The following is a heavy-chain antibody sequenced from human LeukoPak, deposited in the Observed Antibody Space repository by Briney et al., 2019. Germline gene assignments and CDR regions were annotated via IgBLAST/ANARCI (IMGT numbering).Heavy chain of an antibody. Sequence: QVQLQESGPGLVKPSQTLSLTCTVSGGSISSGSYYWSWIRQPPGKGLEWIGRIYTSGSTNYNPSLKSRVTISVDTSKNQFSLKLSSVTAADTAVYYCARDQGDGYNTFDYWGQGTLVTVSS. CDR2: IYTSGST. J-gene: IGHJ4*02. D-gene: IGHD5-24*01. CDR1: GGSISSGSYY. CDR3: ARDQGDGYNTFDY. V-gene: IGHV4-61*02.